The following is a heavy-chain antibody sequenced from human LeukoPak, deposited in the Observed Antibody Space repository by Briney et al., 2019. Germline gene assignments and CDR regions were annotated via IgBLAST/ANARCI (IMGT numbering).Heavy chain of an antibody. CDR3: AGVGALGGHDY. V-gene: IGHV4-4*02. Sequence: SETLSLTCGVSGGSISSSNWWSWVRQPPGKGLEWIGEIYYSGSTNYNPSLNSRVTILIDKSKNQFSLNLSSVTAADTAVYYCAGVGALGGHDYWGQGTLVTVSS. D-gene: IGHD1-26*01. CDR2: IYYSGST. CDR1: GGSISSSNW. J-gene: IGHJ4*02.